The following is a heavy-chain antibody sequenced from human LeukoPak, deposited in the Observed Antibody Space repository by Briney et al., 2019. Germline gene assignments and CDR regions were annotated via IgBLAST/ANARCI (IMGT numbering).Heavy chain of an antibody. CDR3: VRRGNGYYFDY. V-gene: IGHV4-31*03. CDR2: IYYSGST. Sequence: SQTLSLTCTVSGGSISSGGYYWSWIRQHPGKGLEWIGYIYYSGSTYYNPSLKSRVTISVDTSKNQFSLKLSSVTAADTAVYYSVRRGNGYYFDYWGQGTLVTVSS. D-gene: IGHD4-23*01. J-gene: IGHJ4*02. CDR1: GGSISSGGYY.